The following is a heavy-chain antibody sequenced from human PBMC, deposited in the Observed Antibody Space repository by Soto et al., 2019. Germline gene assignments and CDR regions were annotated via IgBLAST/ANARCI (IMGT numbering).Heavy chain of an antibody. CDR3: AAPSGSSYYFDS. V-gene: IGHV4-61*01. CDR1: GGSVSSGSYY. Sequence: QVQLQESGPGLVKPSETLSLTCTVSGGSVSSGSYYWSWIRQPPGKGLEWIGYIYYSGSTNYNPSLKSRVTISVDTSKNQFSLKLGSVTAADTAVYYCAAPSGSSYYFDSWGQGTLVTVSS. D-gene: IGHD1-26*01. J-gene: IGHJ4*02. CDR2: IYYSGST.